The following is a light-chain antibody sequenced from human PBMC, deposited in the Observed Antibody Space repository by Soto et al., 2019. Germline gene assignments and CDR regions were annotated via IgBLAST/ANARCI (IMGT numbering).Light chain of an antibody. J-gene: IGLJ1*01. CDR1: SSDVGSYNH. CDR3: CYYAGGSSYV. V-gene: IGLV2-23*01. CDR2: EGN. Sequence: QSVLTQPASVSGSDGQSITISCTGSSSDVGSYNHVSWYQQRPGKAPRFMIYEGNKRPSGVSNRFSGSKSGNTAYLTISGIQGDEEDDYYCCYYAGGSSYVFGAGTKVNV.